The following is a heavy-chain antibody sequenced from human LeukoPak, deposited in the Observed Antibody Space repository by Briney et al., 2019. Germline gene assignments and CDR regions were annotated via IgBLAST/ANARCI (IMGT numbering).Heavy chain of an antibody. CDR3: ARGRSFNYNDNRSHYPY. CDR2: IGTLGDT. D-gene: IGHD3-22*01. Sequence: GGSLRLSCAASGFTFSSYDFHWVRQVPGYGLEWVSGIGTLGDTYYLGSVKGRFTISRENAKNSLYLQMNSLRAGDTAVYYCARGRSFNYNDNRSHYPYWGQGTVVTASS. CDR1: GFTFSSYD. J-gene: IGHJ4*02. V-gene: IGHV3-13*01.